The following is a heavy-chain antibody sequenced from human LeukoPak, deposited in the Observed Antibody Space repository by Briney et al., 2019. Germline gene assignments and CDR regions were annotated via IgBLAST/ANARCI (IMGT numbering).Heavy chain of an antibody. D-gene: IGHD3-10*01. V-gene: IGHV1-46*01. J-gene: IGHJ4*02. CDR1: GYTFTGYY. CDR3: ARTRPGELCTDY. Sequence: ASVKVSCKASGYTFTGYYMHWVRQAPGQGLDWMGIINPSGGSTSYAQKFQGRVTMTRDTSTSTVYMELSSLRSEDTAVYYCARTRPGELCTDYWGQGTLVTVSS. CDR2: INPSGGST.